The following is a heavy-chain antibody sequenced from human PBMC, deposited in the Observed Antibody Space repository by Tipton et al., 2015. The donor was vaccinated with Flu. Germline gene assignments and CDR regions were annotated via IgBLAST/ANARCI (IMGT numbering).Heavy chain of an antibody. CDR1: GYSISSGYY. CDR3: ARGLRDGYNPHDAFDI. CDR2: IYHSGST. J-gene: IGHJ3*02. Sequence: TLFLTCAVSGYSISSGYYWGWIRQPPGKGLEWIGSIYHSGSTYYNPSLKSRVTISVDTSKNQFSLKLSSVTAADTAVYYCARGLRDGYNPHDAFDIWGQGTMVTVSS. D-gene: IGHD5-24*01. V-gene: IGHV4-38-2*01.